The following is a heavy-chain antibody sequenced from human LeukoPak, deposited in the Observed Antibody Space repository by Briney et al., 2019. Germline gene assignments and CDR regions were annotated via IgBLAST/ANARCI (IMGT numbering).Heavy chain of an antibody. J-gene: IGHJ4*02. CDR2: INQDGSER. CDR1: GFTFSSDW. V-gene: IGHV3-7*01. D-gene: IGHD1-26*01. CDR3: ARDRWDLDY. Sequence: GGSLRLSCAASGFTFSSDWMSWGRQAPGKGLEWVAKINQDGSERYYADSVKGRFTIARDNAKNSLSLEMNSLRAEDTAVYYCARDRWDLDYWGQGTLVTVSS.